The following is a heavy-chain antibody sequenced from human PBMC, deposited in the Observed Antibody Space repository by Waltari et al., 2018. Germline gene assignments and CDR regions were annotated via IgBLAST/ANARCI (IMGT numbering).Heavy chain of an antibody. Sequence: EVQLVESGGGLVQPDKSLRLSCAASGFKFEDYAMHWVRLVPGRGLGGVSGIAWNGGRTDYADFAKGRFTISRDNAKNSLFLEMNSLRAEDTALYYCARAQFFSGSGSTYFDYWGQGTLVTVSS. J-gene: IGHJ4*02. CDR1: GFKFEDYA. D-gene: IGHD3-10*01. V-gene: IGHV3-9*01. CDR3: ARAQFFSGSGSTYFDY. CDR2: IAWNGGRT.